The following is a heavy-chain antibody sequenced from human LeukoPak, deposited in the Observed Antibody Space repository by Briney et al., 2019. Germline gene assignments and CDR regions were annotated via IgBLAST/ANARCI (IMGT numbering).Heavy chain of an antibody. CDR1: EYRLTELS. V-gene: IGHV1-24*01. D-gene: IGHD3-3*01. CDR3: ATLLLSKKRYYDFWTSAFDF. CDR2: FDPEDVDT. Sequence: ASVRVSCKVSEYRLTELSMHWGRLAPGKGLEWVGGFDPEDVDTIYAQKFEGRVTMTEDTSTDTAYLELSSLRSEDTAVYYCATLLLSKKRYYDFWTSAFDFWGQGTMVTVSS. J-gene: IGHJ3*01.